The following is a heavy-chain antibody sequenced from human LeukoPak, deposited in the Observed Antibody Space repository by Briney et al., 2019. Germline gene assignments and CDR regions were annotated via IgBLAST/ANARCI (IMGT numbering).Heavy chain of an antibody. J-gene: IGHJ4*02. CDR2: IYYSGST. CDR3: ARQLLRAFDY. CDR1: GGSISSHY. Sequence: SETLSLTCTVSGGSISSHYWSWIRQPPGKGLEWIGYIYYSGSTNYNPSLKSRVTISVDTSKNQFSLKLSSVTAADTAVYYCARQLLRAFDYWGQGTLVTVSS. D-gene: IGHD3-22*01. V-gene: IGHV4-59*08.